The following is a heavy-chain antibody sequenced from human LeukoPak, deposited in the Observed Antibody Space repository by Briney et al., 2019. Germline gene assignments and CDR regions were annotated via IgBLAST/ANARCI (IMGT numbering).Heavy chain of an antibody. Sequence: GASVKVSCKASGYTFTSYGISWVRQAPGQGLEWMGWINPNSGDTNYAQKFQGRVTMTRDTSISTAYMELNRLRSDDTAVYYCARERGDYDILTDYYEGNRFDPWGQGTLVTVSS. CDR1: GYTFTSYG. V-gene: IGHV1-2*02. CDR3: ARERGDYDILTDYYEGNRFDP. J-gene: IGHJ5*02. CDR2: INPNSGDT. D-gene: IGHD3-9*01.